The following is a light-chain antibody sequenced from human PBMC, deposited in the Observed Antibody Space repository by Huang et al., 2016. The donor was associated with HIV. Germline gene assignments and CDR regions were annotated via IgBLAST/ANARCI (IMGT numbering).Light chain of an antibody. CDR2: AAS. CDR3: LQDFNYPRT. V-gene: IGKV1-6*01. Sequence: AIQMTQSPSSLSASVGDRVTITCRASQAIRNDLGWYQHRPGKAPNILIYAASELQSGVPLRFRGSGSGTDFTLTISSLQPEDVGTYYCLQDFNYPRTFGQGTTVKI. CDR1: QAIRND. J-gene: IGKJ1*01.